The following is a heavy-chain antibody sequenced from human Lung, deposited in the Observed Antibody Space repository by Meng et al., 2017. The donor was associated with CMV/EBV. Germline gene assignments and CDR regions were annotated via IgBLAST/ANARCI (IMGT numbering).Heavy chain of an antibody. CDR3: AHSWKSYYYDSSGYFPCDY. J-gene: IGHJ4*02. CDR1: GFSLSTSGVG. CDR2: IYWDDDK. Sequence: QITLKESGPTLVKPTQPLTLTCTFSGFSLSTSGVGVGWIRQPPGKALEWLALIYWDDDKRYSPSLKSRLTITKDTSKNQVVLTMTNMDPVDTATYYCAHSWKSYYYDSSGYFPCDYGCPGTLVTVS. D-gene: IGHD3-22*01. V-gene: IGHV2-5*02.